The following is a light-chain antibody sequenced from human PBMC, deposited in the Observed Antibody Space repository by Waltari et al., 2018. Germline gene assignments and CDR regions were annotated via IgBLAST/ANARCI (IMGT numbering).Light chain of an antibody. V-gene: IGKV3-15*01. CDR1: YTLGRK. Sequence: ETVMTQSPATLSVSPGERVTLPCRASYTLGRKLAWYQHKPGQAPRLLIYDASTRASGIPPRFSGGGSGTDFTLTISSLQSEDFAVYYCLQYNYWPPVTFGGGTTVE. J-gene: IGKJ4*01. CDR3: LQYNYWPPVT. CDR2: DAS.